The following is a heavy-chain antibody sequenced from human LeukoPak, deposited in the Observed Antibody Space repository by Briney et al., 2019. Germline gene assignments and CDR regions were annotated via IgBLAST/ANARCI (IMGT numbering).Heavy chain of an antibody. CDR1: GFTFSSYA. D-gene: IGHD3-22*01. Sequence: GGSLRLSCAASGFTFSSYAMSWVRQAPGKGLEWVSAISGSGGSTYYADSVKGLFTISRDNSKNTLYLQMNSLRAEDTAVYYCAKDPPTFYYDTSGYYPGYYWGQGTLVTVSS. J-gene: IGHJ4*02. V-gene: IGHV3-23*01. CDR3: AKDPPTFYYDTSGYYPGYY. CDR2: ISGSGGST.